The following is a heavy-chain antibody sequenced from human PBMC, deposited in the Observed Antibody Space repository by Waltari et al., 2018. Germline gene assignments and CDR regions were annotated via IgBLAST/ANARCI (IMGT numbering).Heavy chain of an antibody. V-gene: IGHV4-39*07. CDR2: IYYSGST. CDR1: GGSISSSSYY. CDR3: APSPNWNYGVNWFDP. J-gene: IGHJ5*02. D-gene: IGHD1-7*01. Sequence: QLQLQESGPGLVKPSETLSLTCTVSGGSISSSSYYWGWIRQPPGKGLEWIGSIYYSGSTYYNPSLKSRVTIAVDTSKNQFSLKLSSVTAADTAVYYCAPSPNWNYGVNWFDPWGQGTLVTVSS.